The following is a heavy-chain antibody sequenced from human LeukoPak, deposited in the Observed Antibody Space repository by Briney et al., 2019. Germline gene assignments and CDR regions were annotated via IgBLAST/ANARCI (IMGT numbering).Heavy chain of an antibody. V-gene: IGHV3-33*01. CDR1: GFTFSSHG. J-gene: IGHJ4*02. Sequence: GGSLRLSCAASGFTFSSHGMHWVRQAPGKGLEWVAVIWYDGSNKYYADSVKGRFTISRDNSKNMVSLQMNRLRAEDTAVYYCARGEDQLDYWGRGTLVTVS. CDR3: ARGEDQLDY. CDR2: IWYDGSNK.